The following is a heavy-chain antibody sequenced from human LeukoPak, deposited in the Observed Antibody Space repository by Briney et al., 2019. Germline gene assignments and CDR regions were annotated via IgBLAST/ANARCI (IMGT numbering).Heavy chain of an antibody. CDR1: GFTFSNYV. CDR2: ISYDGSNK. CDR3: AKDPRRYSRTGGYFEY. J-gene: IGHJ4*02. V-gene: IGHV3-30*18. D-gene: IGHD6-13*01. Sequence: GRSLRLSCAASGFTFSNYVMHWVRQAPGKGLEWVALISYDGSNKYYADSVKGRFTISRDNSKNTLYLQVNSLRAEDTAVYYCAKDPRRYSRTGGYFEYWGQGTLVTVSS.